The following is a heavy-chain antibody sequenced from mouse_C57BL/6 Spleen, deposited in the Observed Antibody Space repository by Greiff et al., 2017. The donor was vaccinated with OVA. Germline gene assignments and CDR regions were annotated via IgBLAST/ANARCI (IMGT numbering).Heavy chain of an antibody. CDR1: GFTFSDYY. CDR2: INYDGSST. J-gene: IGHJ4*01. V-gene: IGHV5-16*01. Sequence: EVQLVESEGGLVQPGSSMKLSCTASGFTFSDYYMAWVRQVPEKGLEWVANINYDGSSTYYLDSLKSRFIISRDNAKNILYLQMSSLKSEDTATYYCAREGLLRDYAMDYWGQGTSVTVSS. D-gene: IGHD1-1*01. CDR3: AREGLLRDYAMDY.